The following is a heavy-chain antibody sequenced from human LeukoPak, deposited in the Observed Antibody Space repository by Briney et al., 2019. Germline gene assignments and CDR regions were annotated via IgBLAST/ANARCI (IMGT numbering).Heavy chain of an antibody. J-gene: IGHJ2*01. D-gene: IGHD6-13*01. Sequence: SETLSLTCSVSGYFISSGYFWGWVRQSPGKGLEWIASIYHRGTTHYNPSLNSRVSISLDTSKNQFSLRMNSVTAADTAVYYCARDWAADTLRYFDLWGRGALVTVSS. CDR2: IYHRGTT. CDR1: GYFISSGYF. CDR3: ARDWAADTLRYFDL. V-gene: IGHV4-38-2*02.